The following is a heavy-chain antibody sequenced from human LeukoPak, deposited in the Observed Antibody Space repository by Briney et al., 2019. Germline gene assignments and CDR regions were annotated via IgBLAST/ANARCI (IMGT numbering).Heavy chain of an antibody. Sequence: SESLSLTCAVSGGSISSYYWSWIRQPPGKGLEWIGYIYYSGSTNYNPSLKSRVTISVDTSKNQFSLKLSSVTAADTAVYYCASRYSSGWWATFDYWGQGTLVTVSS. CDR2: IYYSGST. D-gene: IGHD6-19*01. J-gene: IGHJ4*02. V-gene: IGHV4-59*08. CDR3: ASRYSSGWWATFDY. CDR1: GGSISSYY.